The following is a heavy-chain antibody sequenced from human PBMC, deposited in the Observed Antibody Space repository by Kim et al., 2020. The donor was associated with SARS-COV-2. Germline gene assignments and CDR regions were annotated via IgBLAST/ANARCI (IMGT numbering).Heavy chain of an antibody. CDR2: MNPNSGNT. Sequence: ASVKVSCKASGYTFTSYDINWVRQATGQGLEWMGWMNPNSGNTGYAQKFQGRVTMTRNTSISTAYMELSSLRSEDTAVYYCARVTYGDTLYYYYYGMDVWGQGTTVTVSS. D-gene: IGHD4-17*01. CDR3: ARVTYGDTLYYYYYGMDV. J-gene: IGHJ6*02. CDR1: GYTFTSYD. V-gene: IGHV1-8*01.